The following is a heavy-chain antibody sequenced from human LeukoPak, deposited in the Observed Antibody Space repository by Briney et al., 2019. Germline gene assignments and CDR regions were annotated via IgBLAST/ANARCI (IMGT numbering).Heavy chain of an antibody. CDR3: ARVVYNSSGYVYFQH. CDR1: GGSITGYY. V-gene: IGHV4-59*01. Sequence: SETLSLTCTVSGGSITGYYWSWIRQPPGKGLEWIGYIYYRGSTNYNPFLKSRVTISVDTFKNQFSLNLSSVTAADTAVYYCARVVYNSSGYVYFQHWGQGTLVTVSS. D-gene: IGHD3-22*01. J-gene: IGHJ1*01. CDR2: IYYRGST.